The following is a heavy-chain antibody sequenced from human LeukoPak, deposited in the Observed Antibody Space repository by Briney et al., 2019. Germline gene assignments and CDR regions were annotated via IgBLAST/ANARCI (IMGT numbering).Heavy chain of an antibody. CDR2: IYYSGST. CDR1: GGFISSSSYY. Sequence: SETLSLTCTVSGGFISSSSYYWGWIRQPPGKGLEWIGSIYYSGSTYYNPSLKSRVTISVDTSKNQFSLKLSSVTAADTAVYYCARRRISEFSSSWYYFDYWGQGTLVTVSS. CDR3: ARRRISEFSSSWYYFDY. V-gene: IGHV4-39*01. D-gene: IGHD6-13*01. J-gene: IGHJ4*02.